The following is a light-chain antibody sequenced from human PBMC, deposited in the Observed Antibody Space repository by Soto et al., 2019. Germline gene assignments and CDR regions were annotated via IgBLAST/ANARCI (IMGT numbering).Light chain of an antibody. CDR1: QSVSNSY. J-gene: IGKJ5*01. Sequence: EIVLTQSPVTLSLSPGERATLSFRASQSVSNSYLAWYQQKPGQAPRLLMYGASNRATGIPDRFSGSGSETDFTLTISRLEPEDFAVYYCQQYGTTRITFGQGTRLEIK. CDR2: GAS. CDR3: QQYGTTRIT. V-gene: IGKV3-20*01.